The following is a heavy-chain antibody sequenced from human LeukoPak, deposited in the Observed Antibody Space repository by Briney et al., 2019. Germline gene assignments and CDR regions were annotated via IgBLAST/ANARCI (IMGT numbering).Heavy chain of an antibody. CDR1: GGSISSSTYY. CDR3: ASPLGGSSSGHGDVFDI. D-gene: IGHD6-13*01. Sequence: SETLSLTCTVSGGSISSSTYYWGWIRQPPGKGLEWIGSIYYSGSTYYNASLKSRVTISADTSKNQFSLKLSSVTAADTAVYYWASPLGGSSSGHGDVFDIWGKGKMVPF. V-gene: IGHV4-39*01. CDR2: IYYSGST. J-gene: IGHJ3*02.